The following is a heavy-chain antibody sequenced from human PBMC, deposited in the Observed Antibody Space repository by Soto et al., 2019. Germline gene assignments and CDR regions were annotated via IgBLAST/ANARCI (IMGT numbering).Heavy chain of an antibody. CDR2: ISAYNGNT. D-gene: IGHD2-21*02. CDR3: CSGDCNFDY. Sequence: GASVEVSCKASCYTFTSYGISWVRQAPGQGPEWMGWISAYNGNTNYAQKLQGRVTMTTDTSTSTAYMDPADTATYYCARSSHCSGDCNFDYWGQGTPVTVSS. V-gene: IGHV1-18*01. CDR1: CYTFTSYG. J-gene: IGHJ4*02.